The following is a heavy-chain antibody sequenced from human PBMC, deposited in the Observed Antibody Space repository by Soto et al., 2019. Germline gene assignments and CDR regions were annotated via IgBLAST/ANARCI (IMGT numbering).Heavy chain of an antibody. D-gene: IGHD2-2*01. V-gene: IGHV4-39*01. J-gene: IGHJ6*02. Sequence: QLQLQESGPGLVKPSETLSLTCTVSGDSIISSSYYWAWIRQSPGKGLEWIGNMYYSGSTYYNLSLKSRVNMSVDTSKNQFSLKISSVTAADTSVYYCARIVVIPAAPNYYNYYGVDVWGQGTTVTVSS. CDR1: GDSIISSSYY. CDR3: ARIVVIPAAPNYYNYYGVDV. CDR2: MYYSGST.